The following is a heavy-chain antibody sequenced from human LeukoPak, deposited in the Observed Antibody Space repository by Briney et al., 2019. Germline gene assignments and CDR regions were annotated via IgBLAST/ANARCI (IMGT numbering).Heavy chain of an antibody. V-gene: IGHV4-61*01. D-gene: IGHD5-18*01. CDR1: GGSVGSGSYY. CDR2: IYYSGST. Sequence: SETLSLTCTVSGGSVGSGSYYWSWIRQPPGKGLEWIGYIYYSGSTNYNPSLKSRVTISVDTSKNQFSLKLSSVTAADTAVYYCARAGGYSYGYYVYWGQGTLVTVSS. J-gene: IGHJ4*02. CDR3: ARAGGYSYGYYVY.